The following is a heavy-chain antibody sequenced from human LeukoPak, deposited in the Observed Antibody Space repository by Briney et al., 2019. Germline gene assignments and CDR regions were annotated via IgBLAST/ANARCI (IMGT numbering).Heavy chain of an antibody. CDR1: GFTFSSYW. Sequence: GGSLRLSCAAPGFTFSSYWMSWVRQAPGKGLEWVANIKQDGSEKYYVDSVKGRFTISRDNAKNSLYLQMNSLRAEDTAEYYCARGVAGRWYFDYWGQGTLVTVSS. J-gene: IGHJ4*02. CDR2: IKQDGSEK. CDR3: ARGVAGRWYFDY. V-gene: IGHV3-7*01. D-gene: IGHD4-23*01.